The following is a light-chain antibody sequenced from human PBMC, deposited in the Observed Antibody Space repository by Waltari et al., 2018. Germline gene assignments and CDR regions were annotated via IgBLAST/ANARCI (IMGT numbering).Light chain of an antibody. Sequence: DIQMSQSPSSLSASVGDRVTITCQASHDISNYLNWYQQKPGKAPKLLIYDPSNLETGVPSRFSGSGSGTDFSFTISSLQPEDIATYYCQQFDNLIYTFGQGTKLEIK. CDR2: DPS. V-gene: IGKV1-33*01. J-gene: IGKJ2*01. CDR1: HDISNY. CDR3: QQFDNLIYT.